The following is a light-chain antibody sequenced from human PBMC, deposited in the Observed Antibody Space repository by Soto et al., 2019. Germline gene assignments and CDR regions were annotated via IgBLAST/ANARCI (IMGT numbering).Light chain of an antibody. CDR1: QSISSW. J-gene: IGKJ2*01. V-gene: IGKV1-5*03. CDR3: QHSHGYPYT. CDR2: KAS. Sequence: DIQMTQSPSTLSASVGDRVTITCRASQSISSWLAWYQQKPGKAPQLLIYKASNLETGVPSRFSGSGSGTEFTLTISCLQPDDFATYYCQHSHGYPYTCGQGTKLEIK.